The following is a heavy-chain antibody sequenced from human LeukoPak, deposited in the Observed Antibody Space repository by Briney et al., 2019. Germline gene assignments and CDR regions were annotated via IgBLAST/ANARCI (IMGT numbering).Heavy chain of an antibody. Sequence: GGSLRLSCAASGFTFSSYAMSWVRQAPGKGLDWVSGISGSDGSTYYADSVKGRFTISRGNSKNTLYLQMNSLRAEDTAVYYCAKDRSGIPAAANYWGQGTLVTVSS. CDR1: GFTFSSYA. J-gene: IGHJ4*02. V-gene: IGHV3-23*01. CDR2: ISGSDGST. D-gene: IGHD6-13*01. CDR3: AKDRSGIPAAANY.